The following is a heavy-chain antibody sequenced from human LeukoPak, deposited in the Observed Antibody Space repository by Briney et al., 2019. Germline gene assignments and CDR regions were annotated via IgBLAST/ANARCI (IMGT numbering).Heavy chain of an antibody. CDR1: GFTFSDYY. V-gene: IGHV3-11*06. J-gene: IGHJ5*02. D-gene: IGHD3-22*01. CDR2: ISSSSSYT. CDR3: AKGGAYYYDSSGYFDH. Sequence: GGSLRLSCAASGFTFSDYYMSWIRQAPGKGLEWVSYISSSSSYTNYADSVKGRFTISRDNAKNSLYLQMNSLRAEDTAVYYCAKGGAYYYDSSGYFDHWGQGALVTVSS.